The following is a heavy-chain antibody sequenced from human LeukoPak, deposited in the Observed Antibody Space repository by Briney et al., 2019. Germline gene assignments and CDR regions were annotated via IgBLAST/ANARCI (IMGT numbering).Heavy chain of an antibody. CDR1: GGTFNNSA. CDR2: IMPLFGTA. Sequence: SVKVSCKTSGGTFNNSAISWVRQAPGQGLEWLGGIMPLFGTAGYAQKFQGRVTITKDESTRTVYLELTSLTSDDTAVYYCARDVHGDYGSGWFDPWSQGTLVSLSS. V-gene: IGHV1-69*05. D-gene: IGHD4-17*01. J-gene: IGHJ5*02. CDR3: ARDVHGDYGSGWFDP.